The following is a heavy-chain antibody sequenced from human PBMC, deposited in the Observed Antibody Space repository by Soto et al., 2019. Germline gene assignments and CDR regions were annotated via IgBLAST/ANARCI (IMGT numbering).Heavy chain of an antibody. CDR2: IFTTVTTM. J-gene: IGHJ4*02. CDR1: GFTFSSYS. V-gene: IGHV3-48*03. CDR3: ARDKDWAFDY. D-gene: IGHD3-9*01. Sequence: PGGSLRLSCVASGFTFSSYSIVWVRQAPGKGLEWVSYIFTTVTTMYYADSVKGRFTVSRDNAKNSVFLLLNSLRAEDTAVYYCARDKDWAFDYWGQGTLVTVSS.